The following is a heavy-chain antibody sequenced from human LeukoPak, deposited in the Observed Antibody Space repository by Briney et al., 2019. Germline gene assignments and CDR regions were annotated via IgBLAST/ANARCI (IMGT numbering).Heavy chain of an antibody. Sequence: GGSLRLSCAGSGFTLSSHGMHWVRQAPGKGLEWVAAISYDGTKQYYADSVRGRFTVSRDNAKNSLSLLMNSVRLEDTAVYYCARNMGDWGRAFDFWGQGTMVTVSS. CDR1: GFTLSSHG. V-gene: IGHV3-30*03. D-gene: IGHD7-27*01. J-gene: IGHJ3*01. CDR3: ARNMGDWGRAFDF. CDR2: ISYDGTKQ.